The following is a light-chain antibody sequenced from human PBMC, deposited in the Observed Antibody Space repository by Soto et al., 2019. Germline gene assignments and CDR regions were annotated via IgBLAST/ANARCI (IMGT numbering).Light chain of an antibody. V-gene: IGKV1-5*03. CDR2: KAS. J-gene: IGKJ1*01. CDR3: QQYNSYSRA. CDR1: HSISYW. Sequence: DIQMTQSTSTLSASVGDRVTITCRASHSISYWLAWYQQKPGKAPKLLIYKASTLEAVVPSRFSGSGSGTEFTLTIRSLQPDDFATYYCQQYNSYSRAVGQGTKVEIK.